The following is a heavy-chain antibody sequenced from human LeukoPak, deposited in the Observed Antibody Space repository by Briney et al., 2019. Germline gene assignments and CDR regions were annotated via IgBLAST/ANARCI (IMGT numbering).Heavy chain of an antibody. CDR2: ISYDGGNK. CDR3: AREGSGYSGYEWGY. J-gene: IGHJ4*02. Sequence: GRSLRLSCAASGFTFSSYAMHWVRQAPGKGLEWVAVISYDGGNKYYADSVKGRFTISRDNSKNTLYLQMNSLRAEDTAVYYCAREGSGYSGYEWGYWGQGTLVTVSS. CDR1: GFTFSSYA. D-gene: IGHD5-12*01. V-gene: IGHV3-30*04.